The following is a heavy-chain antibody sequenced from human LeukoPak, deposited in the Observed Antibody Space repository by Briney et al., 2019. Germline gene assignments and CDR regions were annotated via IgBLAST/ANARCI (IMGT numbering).Heavy chain of an antibody. V-gene: IGHV3-7*01. D-gene: IGHD3-10*01. J-gene: IGHJ4*02. CDR3: ARDFLWFGELLPQTHHFDY. Sequence: GGSLRLSCAASGFIFSSYGMHWVRQAPGKGLEWVANIKQDGSEKYYVDSVKGRFTISRDNAKNSLYLQMNSLRAEDTAVYYCARDFLWFGELLPQTHHFDYWGQGTLVTVSS. CDR2: IKQDGSEK. CDR1: GFIFSSYG.